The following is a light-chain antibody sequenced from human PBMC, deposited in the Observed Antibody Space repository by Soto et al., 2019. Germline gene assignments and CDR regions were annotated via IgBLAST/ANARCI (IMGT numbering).Light chain of an antibody. CDR3: QQRTTWLT. Sequence: EILMTQSPATLAVSPGERATLSCRASQSVSSNLAWYQQKPGQAPRLLIYGASTRATGIPATLSGSGSGTEFTLTISSLQSEDSAVYYCQQRTTWLTFGGGTKVDIK. V-gene: IGKV3-15*01. CDR2: GAS. J-gene: IGKJ4*01. CDR1: QSVSSN.